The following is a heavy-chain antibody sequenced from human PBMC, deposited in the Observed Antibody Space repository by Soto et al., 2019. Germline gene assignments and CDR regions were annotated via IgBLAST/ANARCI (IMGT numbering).Heavy chain of an antibody. V-gene: IGHV4-31*03. J-gene: IGHJ5*02. Sequence: SETLSLTCTVSGGSISSGGYYWSWIRQHPGKGLEWIGYIYYSGSTYYNPSLKSRVTISVDTSKNQFSLKLSSVTAADTAVYYCARNQDRGNFNWFDPWGQGTLVTVS. CDR2: IYYSGST. CDR1: GGSISSGGYY. CDR3: ARNQDRGNFNWFDP.